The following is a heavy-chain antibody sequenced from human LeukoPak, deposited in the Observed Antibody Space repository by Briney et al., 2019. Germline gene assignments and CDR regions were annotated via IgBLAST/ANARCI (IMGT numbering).Heavy chain of an antibody. CDR2: IYHSGST. V-gene: IGHV4-38-2*02. D-gene: IGHD3-22*01. J-gene: IGHJ4*02. Sequence: SETLSLTCTVSGYSISSGYYWGWIRQPPGKGLEWIGSIYHSGSTYYNPSLKSRVTISVDTSKNQFSLKLSSVTAADTAVYYCARMGLYYDSSGYPGYCFDYWGQGTLVTVSS. CDR3: ARMGLYYDSSGYPGYCFDY. CDR1: GYSISSGYY.